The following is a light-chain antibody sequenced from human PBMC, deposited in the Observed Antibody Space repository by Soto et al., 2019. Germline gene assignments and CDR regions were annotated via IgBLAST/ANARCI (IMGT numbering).Light chain of an antibody. CDR1: SDYSSYA. CDR3: QTWGTGIVV. CDR2: LNSDGSH. Sequence: QPVLTQSPSASACLGASVRLTCTLSSDYSSYAIAWHQQQAEKGPRYLMKLNSDGSHNRGDGIPDRFSGSASGAERYLTISSLQSEDEADYYCQTWGTGIVVFGGGTKLTVL. V-gene: IGLV4-69*01. J-gene: IGLJ2*01.